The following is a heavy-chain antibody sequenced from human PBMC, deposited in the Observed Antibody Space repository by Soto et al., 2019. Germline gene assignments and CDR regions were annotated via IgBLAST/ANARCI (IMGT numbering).Heavy chain of an antibody. Sequence: QVQLVESGGGVVQPGRSLRLSCSASGFTFSDYALHWVRQAPGKGLEWVAVISDDGINKYIADSVKGRFIISRDNSKHTVFLQMSSLGLEDTAIYYCARRLTASVTAMGYWGQGTLVTVSS. CDR1: GFTFSDYA. CDR3: ARRLTASVTAMGY. V-gene: IGHV3-30-3*01. J-gene: IGHJ4*02. D-gene: IGHD2-21*02. CDR2: ISDDGINK.